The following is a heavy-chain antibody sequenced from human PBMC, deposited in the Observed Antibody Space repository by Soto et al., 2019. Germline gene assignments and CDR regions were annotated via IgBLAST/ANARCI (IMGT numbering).Heavy chain of an antibody. CDR1: GFTVRSYA. J-gene: IGHJ4*02. D-gene: IGHD1-26*01. Sequence: EVQLLESGGGLVQPGGSLRLSCAASGFTVRSYAMRWVRQAPVKGLEWVSAISGSGGSTYYADSVKGRFTISRDNSKNTLYLQMNSLRAEDTAVFYCARRGSGSYYDYWGQGTLVTVSS. CDR2: ISGSGGST. CDR3: ARRGSGSYYDY. V-gene: IGHV3-23*01.